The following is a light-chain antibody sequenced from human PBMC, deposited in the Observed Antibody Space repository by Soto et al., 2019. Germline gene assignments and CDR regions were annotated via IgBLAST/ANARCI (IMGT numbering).Light chain of an antibody. Sequence: IVLTQSPATLSLSPGERATLSCRASRSVRSYLAWYQQKPGQAPRLLISDTSKRATGIPARFSGAGSGTDFTLTTTSLEPEDSAVYYCQHRNNWPSERTFGQGTKVEIK. CDR3: QHRNNWPSERT. J-gene: IGKJ1*01. CDR2: DTS. V-gene: IGKV3-11*01. CDR1: RSVRSY.